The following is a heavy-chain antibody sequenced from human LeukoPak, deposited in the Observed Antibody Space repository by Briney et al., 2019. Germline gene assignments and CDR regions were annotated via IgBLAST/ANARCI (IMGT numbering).Heavy chain of an antibody. J-gene: IGHJ4*02. CDR2: ISAYNGNT. CDR3: ASPPGDY. Sequence: ASVKVSCKASGYTSSNYGINWVRQAPGQGFEWMGWISAYNGNTNYAQKFQDRVTMTTDTSTSTAYMELRSLRSDDTAVYYCASPPGDYWGQGTLVTVSS. V-gene: IGHV1-18*01. CDR1: GYTSSNYG.